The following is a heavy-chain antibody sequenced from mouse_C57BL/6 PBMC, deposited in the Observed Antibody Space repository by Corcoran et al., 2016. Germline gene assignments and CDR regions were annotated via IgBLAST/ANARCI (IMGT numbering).Heavy chain of an antibody. CDR3: ARSSLSMVTPWFAY. CDR1: GYTFTDYY. D-gene: IGHD2-1*01. CDR2: IFPGSGST. V-gene: IGHV1-75*01. Sequence: QVQLQQSGPELVKPGASVKISCKASGYTFTDYYINWVKQRPGQGLEWIGWIFPGSGSTYYNEKFKGKATLTVDKSSSTAYMLLSSLTSEDSAVYFCARSSLSMVTPWFAYWGQGTLVTVSA. J-gene: IGHJ3*01.